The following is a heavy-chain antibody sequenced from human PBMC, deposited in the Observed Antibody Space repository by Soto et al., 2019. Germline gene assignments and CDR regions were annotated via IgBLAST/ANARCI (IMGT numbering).Heavy chain of an antibody. V-gene: IGHV3-66*01. J-gene: IGHJ6*02. CDR2: IYSGGTT. Sequence: EVKLVESGGGLVQPGGSLRLSCAGSALTASKNYMSWVRQPPGKGLEWVSVIYSGGTTYYADSVKDRFSISRDNSKSTLYLQMDNLRAGDTAAYYCARGGSGSDWDYYGMDVWGQGTTVTVSS. D-gene: IGHD3-10*01. CDR1: ALTASKNY. CDR3: ARGGSGSDWDYYGMDV.